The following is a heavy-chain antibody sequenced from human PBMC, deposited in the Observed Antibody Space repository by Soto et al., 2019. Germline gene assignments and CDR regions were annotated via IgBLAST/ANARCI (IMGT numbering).Heavy chain of an antibody. D-gene: IGHD2-21*02. CDR2: IYSGGST. V-gene: IGHV3-53*01. J-gene: IGHJ6*02. CDR3: ATRRCGCYFYWPPPPYGMDV. CDR1: GFTVSSNY. Sequence: GGSLRLCCAASGFTVSSNYMSWVRQAPGKGLEWVSVIYSGGSTYYEDSVKGRFTISRDNSKNTLYLQMNSLRAEDTAVYYCATRRCGCYFYWPPPPYGMDVSGQGPTVTVFS.